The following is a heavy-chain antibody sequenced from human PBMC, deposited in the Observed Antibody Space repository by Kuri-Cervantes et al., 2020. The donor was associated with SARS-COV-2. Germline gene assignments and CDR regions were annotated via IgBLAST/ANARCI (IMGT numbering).Heavy chain of an antibody. D-gene: IGHD4-11*01. CDR3: VRIRAATVIADY. V-gene: IGHV2-70*11. Sequence: TLSLTCTVSGGSISSGDYYWSWIRQPPGKALEWLARIDWDDDKYYKTSLNTRLSISKDTSKDQVVLTMTNMDPVDTATYYCVRIRAATVIADYWGQGTLVTVSS. J-gene: IGHJ4*02. CDR2: IDWDDDK. CDR1: GGSISSGDYY.